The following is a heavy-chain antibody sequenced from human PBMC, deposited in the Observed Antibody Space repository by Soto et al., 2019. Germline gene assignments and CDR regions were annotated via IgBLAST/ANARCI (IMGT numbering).Heavy chain of an antibody. CDR2: IIPIFGTA. Sequence: SVKVSCKASGGTFSSYAISWVRQAPGQGLEWMGGIIPIFGTANYAQKFQGRVTITADESTSTAYMELSSLRSEDTAVYYCARDPDYYGSGSYYMGPRYYGMDVWGQGTTVTVSS. CDR3: ARDPDYYGSGSYYMGPRYYGMDV. D-gene: IGHD3-10*01. CDR1: GGTFSSYA. V-gene: IGHV1-69*13. J-gene: IGHJ6*02.